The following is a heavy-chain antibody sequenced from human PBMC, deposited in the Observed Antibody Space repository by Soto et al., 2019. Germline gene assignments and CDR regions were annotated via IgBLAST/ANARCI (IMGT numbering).Heavy chain of an antibody. J-gene: IGHJ2*01. D-gene: IGHD5-12*01. CDR2: IIPIFGTV. Sequence: QVQLVQSGAEVKKPGPSVKVSCKASGGTFSNYPISWVRQAPGQGLEWMGGIIPIFGTVNYAQKFQGRVTMTADESTSTAYRELSSLRSEDTAVYYCARGNHRWLQLWYFDLWGRGTLVTVSS. V-gene: IGHV1-69*12. CDR1: GGTFSNYP. CDR3: ARGNHRWLQLWYFDL.